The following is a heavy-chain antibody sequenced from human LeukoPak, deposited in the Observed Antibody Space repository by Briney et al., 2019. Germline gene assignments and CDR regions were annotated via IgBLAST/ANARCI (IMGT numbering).Heavy chain of an antibody. Sequence: GGSLRLSCAASGFTFGDYAIYWVRQAPGKGLEWVSVISWNGNSVGYADSVKGRFTISRDNAKNSLYLQMDSLRAEDTAVYYCATDSPETAAFDYWGQGTLVTVSS. CDR1: GFTFGDYA. V-gene: IGHV3-9*01. J-gene: IGHJ4*02. D-gene: IGHD1-1*01. CDR2: ISWNGNSV. CDR3: ATDSPETAAFDY.